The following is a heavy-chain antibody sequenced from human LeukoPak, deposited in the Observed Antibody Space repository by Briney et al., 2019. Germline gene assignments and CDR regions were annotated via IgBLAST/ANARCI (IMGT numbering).Heavy chain of an antibody. Sequence: ASVKVSCKTSGYTLTNYGITWVRQAPGQGREWMGWISADDGNAKYAQKVQGRVTLITDTSASTDYMELRGLRYDDTAVYYCARVRKNWNYVSYFDYWGQGTLVTVSS. CDR2: ISADDGNA. V-gene: IGHV1-18*01. D-gene: IGHD1-7*01. J-gene: IGHJ4*02. CDR1: GYTLTNYG. CDR3: ARVRKNWNYVSYFDY.